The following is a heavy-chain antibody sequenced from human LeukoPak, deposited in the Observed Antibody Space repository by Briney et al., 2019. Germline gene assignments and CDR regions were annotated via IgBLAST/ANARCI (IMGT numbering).Heavy chain of an antibody. D-gene: IGHD6-19*01. CDR3: ARDNPRNSGWTGY. Sequence: GGSLRLSCAASGFTLSSYAMSWVRQAPGKGLEWVSVIYSGGSTYYADSVKGRFTISRDNSKNTLYLQMNSLRAEDTAVYYCARDNPRNSGWTGYWGQGTLVTVSS. J-gene: IGHJ4*02. CDR1: GFTLSSYA. CDR2: IYSGGST. V-gene: IGHV3-53*01.